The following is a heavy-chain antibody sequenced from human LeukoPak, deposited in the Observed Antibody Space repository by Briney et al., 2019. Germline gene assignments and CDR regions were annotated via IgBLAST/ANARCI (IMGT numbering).Heavy chain of an antibody. D-gene: IGHD2-21*01. V-gene: IGHV4-61*02. CDR1: GGSISSGSYY. Sequence: PSETLSLTCTVSGGSISSGSYYWSWIRQPAGKGLEWIGRIYTSGSTNYNPSLKSRVTISVDTSKNQFSLKLSSVTAADTAVYYCARVQLLGGEPCFDYWGQGTLVTVSS. J-gene: IGHJ4*02. CDR2: IYTSGST. CDR3: ARVQLLGGEPCFDY.